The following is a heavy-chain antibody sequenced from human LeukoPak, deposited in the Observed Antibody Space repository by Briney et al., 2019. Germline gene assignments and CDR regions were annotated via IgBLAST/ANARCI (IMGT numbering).Heavy chain of an antibody. Sequence: GGSLRLSCAASGFTFSSYGMHWVRQAPGKGLEWVAVISYDGSNKYYADSVKGRFTISRDNSKNTLYLQMNSLRAEDTAVYYCAKDWYSSGVNYYYYMDVWGKGTTVTVSS. CDR2: ISYDGSNK. CDR3: AKDWYSSGVNYYYYMDV. CDR1: GFTFSSYG. V-gene: IGHV3-30*18. D-gene: IGHD6-19*01. J-gene: IGHJ6*03.